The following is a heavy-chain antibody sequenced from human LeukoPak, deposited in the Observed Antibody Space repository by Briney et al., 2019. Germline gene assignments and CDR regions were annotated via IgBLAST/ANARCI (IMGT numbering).Heavy chain of an antibody. D-gene: IGHD2-15*01. V-gene: IGHV1-69*04. CDR2: IIPILGIA. CDR3: ARVIVVVVAASRGDYYYYGMDV. CDR1: GYTFTGYY. J-gene: IGHJ6*02. Sequence: GASVKVSCKASGYTFTGYYMHWVRQAPGQGLEWMGRIIPILGIANYAQKFQGRVTITADKSTSTAYMELSSLRSEDTAVYYCARVIVVVVAASRGDYYYYGMDVWGQGTTVTVSS.